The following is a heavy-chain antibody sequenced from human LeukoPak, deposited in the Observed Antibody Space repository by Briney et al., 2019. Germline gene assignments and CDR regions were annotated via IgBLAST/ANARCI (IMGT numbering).Heavy chain of an antibody. D-gene: IGHD3-16*02. CDR3: ARGPYDYVWGSYRSPEFDY. J-gene: IGHJ4*02. Sequence: KSSETLSLTCTVSGDSISSSSYYWEWIRQPPGKGLEWIGSTFYSGSTYYNPSLKSRVTISVDTSKNQFSLKLSSVTAADTAVYYCARGPYDYVWGSYRSPEFDYWGQGTLVTVSS. CDR1: GDSISSSSYY. V-gene: IGHV4-39*07. CDR2: TFYSGST.